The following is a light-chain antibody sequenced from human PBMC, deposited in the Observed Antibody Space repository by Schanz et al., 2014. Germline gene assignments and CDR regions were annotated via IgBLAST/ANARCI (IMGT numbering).Light chain of an antibody. CDR2: GAS. J-gene: IGKJ2*01. V-gene: IGKV3-20*01. CDR1: QSVSSNY. Sequence: EIVLTQSPGTLSLSPGERATLSCRASQSVSSNYLAWYQQKPGHTPRLLIYGASSRATGIPDRFSGSGSGTDFTLTISRLEPEDFAVYYCQRYGSSPPDTFGQGTKLEIK. CDR3: QRYGSSPPDT.